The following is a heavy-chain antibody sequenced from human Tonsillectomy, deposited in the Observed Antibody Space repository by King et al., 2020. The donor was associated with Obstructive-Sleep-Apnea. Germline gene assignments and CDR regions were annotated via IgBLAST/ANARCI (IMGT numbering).Heavy chain of an antibody. Sequence: VTLKESGPALVKPTQTLTLTCTFSGFSLSTSYMSVSWIRQPPGKALEWLARIDWDGDKYYSTSLNSRLTISKDTPKNQVVLTMTNMDPVDTASYFCARNGGRYPDVDAFDIWGQGTLVTVSS. CDR2: IDWDGDK. D-gene: IGHD1-26*01. CDR1: GFSLSTSYMS. CDR3: ARNGGRYPDVDAFDI. J-gene: IGHJ3*02. V-gene: IGHV2-70*11.